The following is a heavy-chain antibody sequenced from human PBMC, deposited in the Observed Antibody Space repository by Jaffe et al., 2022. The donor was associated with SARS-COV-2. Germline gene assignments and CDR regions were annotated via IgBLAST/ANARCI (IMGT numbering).Heavy chain of an antibody. D-gene: IGHD3-10*01. CDR1: GYTFTTYA. CDR2: INTYTGNP. Sequence: QVQLVQSGSELKKPGASVKVSCKASGYTFTTYAMNWVRQAPGQGLEWMGWINTYTGNPTYAQGFTGRFVFSLDTSVSTAYLQISSLKAEDTAVYYCARHGLYGSGNYYNSHWFDPWGQGTLVTVSA. V-gene: IGHV7-4-1*02. J-gene: IGHJ5*02. CDR3: ARHGLYGSGNYYNSHWFDP.